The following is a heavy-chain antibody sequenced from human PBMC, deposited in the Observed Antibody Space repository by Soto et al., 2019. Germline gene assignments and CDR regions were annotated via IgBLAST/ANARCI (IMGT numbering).Heavy chain of an antibody. Sequence: SVKVSCKASGYTFTSYGISWVRQAPGQGLEWMGWISAYNGNTNYAQKLQGRVTMTTDTSTSTAYMELRSLRSDDTAVYYCARVRNYDFWSGSAPFDYWGQGTLVTVSS. D-gene: IGHD3-3*01. CDR2: ISAYNGNT. CDR1: GYTFTSYG. J-gene: IGHJ4*02. V-gene: IGHV1-18*01. CDR3: ARVRNYDFWSGSAPFDY.